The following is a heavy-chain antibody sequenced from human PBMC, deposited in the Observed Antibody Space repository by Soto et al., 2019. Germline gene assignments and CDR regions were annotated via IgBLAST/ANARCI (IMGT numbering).Heavy chain of an antibody. V-gene: IGHV3-23*01. D-gene: IGHD2-15*01. CDR2: ISGSGGST. J-gene: IGHJ4*02. CDR1: GFTFSSYA. Sequence: HPGGSLRLSCAASGFTFSSYAMSWVRQAPGKGLEWVSAISGSGGSTYYAESVKGRFTISRDNSKNTLYLQMNNLRAEDTAVYYCAKAEPGTIVVVVAALGYWGQGTLVTVSS. CDR3: AKAEPGTIVVVVAALGY.